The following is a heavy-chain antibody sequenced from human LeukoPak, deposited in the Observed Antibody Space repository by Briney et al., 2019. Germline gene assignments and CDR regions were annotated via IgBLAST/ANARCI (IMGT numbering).Heavy chain of an antibody. J-gene: IGHJ5*02. CDR2: ISAYNGNT. D-gene: IGHD3-22*01. CDR3: ARAPYYYDSSGYDNWFDP. Sequence: ASVKVSCKASGYTFTDYYMHWVRQAPGQGLEWMGWISAYNGNTNYAQKLQGRVTMTTDTSTSTAYMELRSLRSDDTAVYYCARAPYYYDSSGYDNWFDPWGQGTLVTVSS. CDR1: GYTFTDYY. V-gene: IGHV1-18*04.